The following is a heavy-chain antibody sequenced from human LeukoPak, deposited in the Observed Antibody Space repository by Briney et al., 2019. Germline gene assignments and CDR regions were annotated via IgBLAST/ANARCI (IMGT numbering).Heavy chain of an antibody. J-gene: IGHJ5*02. CDR1: GGSFSGYY. V-gene: IGHV4-34*01. Sequence: PSETLSLTCAVYGGSFSGYYWSWIRQPPGKGLECIGEINHSGSTNYNPSLTSRVTISVDTSKVPFSLKLSSVTAADTAVYYCARALPRRITIFGVVNWFDPWGQGTLVTVSS. D-gene: IGHD3-3*01. CDR2: INHSGST. CDR3: ARALPRRITIFGVVNWFDP.